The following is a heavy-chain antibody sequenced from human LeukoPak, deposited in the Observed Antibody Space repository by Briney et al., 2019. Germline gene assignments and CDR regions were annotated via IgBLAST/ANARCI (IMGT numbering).Heavy chain of an antibody. CDR1: GFTFSNYS. D-gene: IGHD1-26*01. CDR3: ARDANFYSRSSFDHDAFDI. Sequence: PGGSLRLSCAASGFTFSNYSMNWVRQAPGKGLEGVSYISSSSSTIYYADSVKGRFTISRDNAKNSLYLQMNSLRAEDTAVYYCARDANFYSRSSFDHDAFDIWGQGTMVTVSS. V-gene: IGHV3-48*01. CDR2: ISSSSSTI. J-gene: IGHJ3*02.